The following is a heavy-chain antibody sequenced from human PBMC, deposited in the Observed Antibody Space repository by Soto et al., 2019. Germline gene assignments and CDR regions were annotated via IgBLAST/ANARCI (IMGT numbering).Heavy chain of an antibody. V-gene: IGHV4-34*01. D-gene: IGHD6-25*01. CDR3: ARGPRIGGGGPARRRREGGYDY. J-gene: IGHJ4*02. CDR1: GGSLNAYF. CDR2: INHSVGT. Sequence: PSETLSLTCAVYGGSLNAYFFTWIRQPPGKGLEWIGEINHSVGTNYSPSLKSRVTISVDTSKNQFSLNLNSVTAADTAVYYCARGPRIGGGGPARRRREGGYDYWGQGALVTVSS.